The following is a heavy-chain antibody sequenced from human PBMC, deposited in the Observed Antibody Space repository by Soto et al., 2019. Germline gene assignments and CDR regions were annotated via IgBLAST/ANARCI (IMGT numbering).Heavy chain of an antibody. V-gene: IGHV3-7*01. D-gene: IGHD2-15*01. J-gene: IGHJ6*02. CDR3: ARVGTRDCSGGSCYLYYYSYYGMDV. CDR1: GFTFSSYW. Sequence: GGSLRLSCAASGFTFSSYWMSWVRQAPGKGLEWVANIKQDGSEKYYVDSVKGRFTISRDNAKNSLYLQMNSLRAEDTAVYYCARVGTRDCSGGSCYLYYYSYYGMDVWGQGTTVTVSS. CDR2: IKQDGSEK.